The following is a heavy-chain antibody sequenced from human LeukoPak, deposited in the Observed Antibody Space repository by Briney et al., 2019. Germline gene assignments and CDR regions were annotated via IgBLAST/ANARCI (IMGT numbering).Heavy chain of an antibody. D-gene: IGHD3-22*01. CDR2: IRYDGSNK. V-gene: IGHV3-30*02. CDR3: ANGPDEYYYDSSGYYHPSFDY. CDR1: GFTFSSYG. Sequence: GGSLRLSCAASGFTFSSYGMHWVRQAPGKGLEWVAFIRYDGSNKYYADSVKGRFTISRDNSKNTLYLQMNSLRAEDTAVYYCANGPDEYYYDSSGYYHPSFDYWGQGTLVTVSS. J-gene: IGHJ4*02.